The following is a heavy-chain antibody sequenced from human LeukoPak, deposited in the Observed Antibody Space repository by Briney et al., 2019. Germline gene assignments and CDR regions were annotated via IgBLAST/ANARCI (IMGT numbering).Heavy chain of an antibody. CDR1: GFTFSDYS. V-gene: IGHV3-48*04. Sequence: PGGSLRLPCVASGFTFSDYSMNWVRQTPGKGLEWVSYISSSGSIIFYADSVKGRFTISRDNAKNSLYLQMNSLRGEDTAVYYCARVRVGGYYFDYWGQGTLVTVSS. J-gene: IGHJ4*02. CDR3: ARVRVGGYYFDY. CDR2: ISSSGSII. D-gene: IGHD3-10*01.